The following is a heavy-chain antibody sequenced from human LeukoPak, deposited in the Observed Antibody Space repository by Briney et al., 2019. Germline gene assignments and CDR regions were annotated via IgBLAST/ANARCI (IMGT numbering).Heavy chain of an antibody. Sequence: GGSLRLSCTASGFTFSNYNMTWVRQAPGKGLERVSYISSSSRATYYADSVKGRFTISRDNAKNSLYLQMNSLTDEDTAVYYCAAYSNYAYSFDPWGQGTLVTVSS. CDR2: ISSSSRAT. CDR3: AAYSNYAYSFDP. CDR1: GFTFSNYN. D-gene: IGHD4-11*01. V-gene: IGHV3-48*02. J-gene: IGHJ5*02.